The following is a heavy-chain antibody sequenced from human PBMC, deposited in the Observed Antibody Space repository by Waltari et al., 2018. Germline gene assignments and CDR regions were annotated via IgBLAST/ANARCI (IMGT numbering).Heavy chain of an antibody. D-gene: IGHD2-8*01. CDR1: GFTFNNFA. CDR2: CSGSGGTT. Sequence: EVELLESGGGLVQPGGTLRLSCAASGFTFNNFAMSWVRQAPGKGLGWVLACSGSGGTTYYAESVKGRFTISRDNSRNVLYLQMNTLSAEDTAVYYCAKDRCTDGQCYTYFDYWGQGALITVSS. V-gene: IGHV3-23*01. CDR3: AKDRCTDGQCYTYFDY. J-gene: IGHJ4*02.